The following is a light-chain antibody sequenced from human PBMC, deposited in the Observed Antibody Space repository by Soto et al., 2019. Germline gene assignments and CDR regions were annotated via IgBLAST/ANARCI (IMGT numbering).Light chain of an antibody. V-gene: IGLV3-1*01. J-gene: IGLJ1*01. CDR2: QDS. Sequence: SYELTQPPSVSVSPGQTASITCSGDKLGDKYACWYQQKPGQSPVLVIYQDSKRPSGIPERFSGSNSGNAATLTISGPQDMDEADYYCQAWDSSTGVFGSGTKLTVL. CDR3: QAWDSSTGV. CDR1: KLGDKY.